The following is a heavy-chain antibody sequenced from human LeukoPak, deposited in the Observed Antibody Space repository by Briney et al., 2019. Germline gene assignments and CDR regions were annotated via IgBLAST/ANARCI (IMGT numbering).Heavy chain of an antibody. CDR3: AREAISNCGGDCYSDY. Sequence: GASVKVSCKASGYSFTGYYMHWVRQAPGQGLEWMGWINPNSGGTEYAQRFQGSVTMTRDTSISTAYMELSRLRSDDTAVYYCAREAISNCGGDCYSDYWGQGTLVTVSS. CDR1: GYSFTGYY. D-gene: IGHD2-21*02. J-gene: IGHJ4*02. V-gene: IGHV1-2*02. CDR2: INPNSGGT.